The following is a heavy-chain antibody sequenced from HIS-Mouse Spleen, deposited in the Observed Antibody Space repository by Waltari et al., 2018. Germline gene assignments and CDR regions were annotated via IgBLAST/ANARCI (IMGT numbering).Heavy chain of an antibody. J-gene: IGHJ3*02. D-gene: IGHD7-27*01. CDR3: ARRLLTGDAFDI. V-gene: IGHV3-21*01. CDR2: ISSSSSYI. CDR1: GFTFRTHS. Sequence: EVQLVQSGGGLVKPGGSLSLSCAASGFTFRTHSMNWVRQAPGKGLEWVSSISSSSSYIYYADSVKGRFTISRDNAKNSLYLQMNSLRAEDTAVYYCARRLLTGDAFDIWGQGTMVTVSS.